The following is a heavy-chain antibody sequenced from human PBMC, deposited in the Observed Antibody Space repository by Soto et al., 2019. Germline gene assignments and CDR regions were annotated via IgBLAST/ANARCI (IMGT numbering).Heavy chain of an antibody. CDR1: GYSFTSYW. CDR3: ARSFGVVKSHYYYYYGMDV. Sequence: GESLKISCKGSGYSFTSYWIGWVRQMPGKGLEWMGIIYPGDSDTRYSPSYQGQVTISADNSISTAYLQWSSLKASDTAMYYCARSFGVVKSHYYYYYGMDVWGQGTTVTVPS. J-gene: IGHJ6*02. CDR2: IYPGDSDT. D-gene: IGHD3-3*01. V-gene: IGHV5-51*01.